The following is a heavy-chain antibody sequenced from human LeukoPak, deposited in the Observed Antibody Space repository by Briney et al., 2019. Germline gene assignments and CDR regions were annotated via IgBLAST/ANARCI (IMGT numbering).Heavy chain of an antibody. CDR2: IYYSGST. Sequence: SGTLSLTCTVSGGSISSYYWSWIRQPPGKGLEWIGYIYYSGSTNYNPSLKSRVTISVDTSKNQFSLKLSSVTAADTAVYYCARFSILGTIDYWGQGTLVTVSS. CDR3: ARFSILGTIDY. D-gene: IGHD7-27*01. V-gene: IGHV4-59*01. J-gene: IGHJ4*02. CDR1: GGSISSYY.